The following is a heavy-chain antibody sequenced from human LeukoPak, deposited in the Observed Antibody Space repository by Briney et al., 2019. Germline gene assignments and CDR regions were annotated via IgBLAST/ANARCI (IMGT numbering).Heavy chain of an antibody. D-gene: IGHD2-15*01. CDR1: GGSFSGYY. V-gene: IGHV4-34*01. CDR3: ARAFQGWRQYFDY. J-gene: IGHJ4*02. CDR2: INHSGST. Sequence: PSETLSLTCAVYGGSFSGYYWSWIRQPPGKGLEWIGEINHSGSTNYNPSLKSRVAISVDTSKNQFSLKLSSVTAADTAVYFCARAFQGWRQYFDYWGQGTLVTVSS.